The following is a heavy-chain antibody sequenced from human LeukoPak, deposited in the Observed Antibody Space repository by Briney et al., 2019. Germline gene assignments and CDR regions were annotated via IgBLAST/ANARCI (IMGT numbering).Heavy chain of an antibody. CDR2: IYYTGST. D-gene: IGHD3-10*01. Sequence: PSETLFLTCTVSGGSISTSSYYWSWIRQPPGKRPEWIGTIYYTGSTYYNPSLKSRVTISVDASKNQFSLILSSVTAADTAVYYCARRPGSGSRHFDYWGQGTLVTVSS. CDR3: ARRPGSGSRHFDY. V-gene: IGHV4-39*01. CDR1: GGSISTSSYY. J-gene: IGHJ4*02.